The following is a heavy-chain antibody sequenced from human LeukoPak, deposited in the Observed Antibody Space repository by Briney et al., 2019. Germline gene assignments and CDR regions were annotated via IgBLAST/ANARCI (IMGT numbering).Heavy chain of an antibody. CDR1: GGSISSYY. CDR2: IYYSGST. D-gene: IGHD6-19*01. V-gene: IGHV4-59*01. J-gene: IGHJ4*02. Sequence: PSETLSLTCTVSGGSISSYYWSWIRQPPGKGLEWIGYIYYSGSTNYNPSLKSRVTISVDTSKNQFSLKLSSVTAADTAVYYCARGGYSSGWYGDGYFDYWGQGTLVTVSS. CDR3: ARGGYSSGWYGDGYFDY.